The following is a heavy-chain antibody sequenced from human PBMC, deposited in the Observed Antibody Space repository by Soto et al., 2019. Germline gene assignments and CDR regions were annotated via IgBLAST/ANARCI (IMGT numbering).Heavy chain of an antibody. V-gene: IGHV3-23*01. D-gene: IGHD3-10*01. Sequence: EVQLLESGGGLVQPGGSLRLSCAASGFTFHNYAMSGVRQAPGKGLEWVSAISGSGGSTYYADSVKGRFTISRDNSKNTLYLQMNSLRAEDTAVYYCAKDRFYGSGSYTLFDYWGQGTLVTVSS. CDR1: GFTFHNYA. CDR3: AKDRFYGSGSYTLFDY. J-gene: IGHJ4*02. CDR2: ISGSGGST.